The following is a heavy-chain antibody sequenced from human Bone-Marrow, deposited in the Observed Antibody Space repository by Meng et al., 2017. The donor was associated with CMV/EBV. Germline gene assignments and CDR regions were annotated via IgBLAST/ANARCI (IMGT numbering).Heavy chain of an antibody. Sequence: GGSLRLSCAASGFTFSSYGMHWVRQAPGKGLEWVAVIWYDGSNNYYADSVKGRFTISRDNSKNTLYLQMNSLRAEDTAVYYCAKDTTDYWGQGTLVTASS. D-gene: IGHD1-1*01. V-gene: IGHV3-33*06. CDR3: AKDTTDY. CDR1: GFTFSSYG. CDR2: IWYDGSNN. J-gene: IGHJ4*02.